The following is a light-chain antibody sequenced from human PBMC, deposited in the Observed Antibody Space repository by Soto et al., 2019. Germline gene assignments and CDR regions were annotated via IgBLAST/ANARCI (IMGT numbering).Light chain of an antibody. CDR3: QQYNNWWT. J-gene: IGKJ1*01. CDR1: ESISTY. CDR2: DSS. Sequence: EIVLTQSPATLSLSPGERATLSCRASESISTYLAWYQQKPGQSPRLLIYDSSNRATGIPARFSGSGSGTDFTLTISSLEPEDSAVYYCQQYNNWWTFGQGTKVEIK. V-gene: IGKV3-11*01.